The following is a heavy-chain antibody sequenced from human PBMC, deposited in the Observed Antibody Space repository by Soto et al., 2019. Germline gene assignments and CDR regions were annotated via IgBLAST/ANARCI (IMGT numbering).Heavy chain of an antibody. Sequence: SLTCTVAGGSISSSSYYWDWIRQPTWKGLEWIGNIYYRGSTYYNLSLKSRVTISVDTSKNQFSLKLTSVTAADTAMYYCATSDTAMVDHWGQGMLVTVSS. CDR1: GGSISSSSYY. CDR3: ATSDTAMVDH. V-gene: IGHV4-39*01. CDR2: IYYRGST. J-gene: IGHJ4*02. D-gene: IGHD5-18*01.